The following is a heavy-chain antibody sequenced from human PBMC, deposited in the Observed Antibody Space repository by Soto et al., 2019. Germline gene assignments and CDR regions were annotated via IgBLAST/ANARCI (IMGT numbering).Heavy chain of an antibody. J-gene: IGHJ6*02. CDR1: GFTFSSYG. CDR3: AKDARHIAAARHYGMDV. D-gene: IGHD6-13*01. V-gene: IGHV3-30*18. CDR2: ISYDGSNK. Sequence: GGSLRLSCAASGFTFSSYGMHWVRQAPGKGLEWVAVISYDGSNKYYADSVKGRFTISRDNSKNTLYLQMNSLRAEDTAVYYCAKDARHIAAARHYGMDVWGQGTTVTVSS.